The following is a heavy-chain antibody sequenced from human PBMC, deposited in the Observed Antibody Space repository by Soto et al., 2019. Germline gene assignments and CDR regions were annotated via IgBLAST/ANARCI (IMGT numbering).Heavy chain of an antibody. V-gene: IGHV2-5*02. CDR2: IYWDDDK. Sequence: QITLKESGPPLVKPTQTLTLTCTFSGFSLSTSGVGVGWIRQPPGKALEWLALIYWDDDKRYSPSLKSRLTITNDTSKNQVVLTMTNMDPVDTATYYGAHSYLIVVVVAATSNYYYMDVWGKGTTVTVSS. J-gene: IGHJ6*03. D-gene: IGHD2-15*01. CDR3: AHSYLIVVVVAATSNYYYMDV. CDR1: GFSLSTSGVG.